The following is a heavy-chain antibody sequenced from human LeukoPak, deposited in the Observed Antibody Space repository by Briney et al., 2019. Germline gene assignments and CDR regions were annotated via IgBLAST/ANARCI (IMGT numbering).Heavy chain of an antibody. Sequence: SETLSLTCDVSGGSFSGYYISWMRQPPGKGLEGIGEVSHSGTTNYNSSLKSRVSMSVGASSTQFSLIMTSVTAAHTAVFYCATSGWNGGGGFDRWGQGTLVIVSS. J-gene: IGHJ5*02. CDR1: GGSFSGYY. CDR2: VSHSGTT. CDR3: ATSGWNGGGGFDR. V-gene: IGHV4-34*01. D-gene: IGHD3-16*01.